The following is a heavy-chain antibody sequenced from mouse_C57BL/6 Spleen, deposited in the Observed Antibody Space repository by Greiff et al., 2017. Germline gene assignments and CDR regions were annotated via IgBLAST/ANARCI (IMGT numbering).Heavy chain of an antibody. CDR1: GYTFTDYE. J-gene: IGHJ4*01. V-gene: IGHV1-15*01. CDR2: IAPETGVT. CDR3: TKRRDYDMDY. Sequence: QVQLQQSGAELVRPGASVTLSCKASGYTFTDYEMHWVKQTPVHGLEWIGAIAPETGVTAYNQKFKGKAIMTADKSSSTAYMELRSLTSEDSAVYYCTKRRDYDMDYWGKGTTVTVSS.